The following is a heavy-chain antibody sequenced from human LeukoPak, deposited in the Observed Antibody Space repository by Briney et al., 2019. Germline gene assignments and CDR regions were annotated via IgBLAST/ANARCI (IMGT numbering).Heavy chain of an antibody. D-gene: IGHD6-19*01. Sequence: GGSLRLSCAASGFTFSSYAMSWVRQAPGKGLEWVSAISGSGGSTYYADSVKGRFTISRDDSKNTLYLQMNSLRAEDTAVYYCATDLSSGWYFDYWGQGTLVTVSS. CDR2: ISGSGGST. J-gene: IGHJ4*02. CDR1: GFTFSSYA. CDR3: ATDLSSGWYFDY. V-gene: IGHV3-23*01.